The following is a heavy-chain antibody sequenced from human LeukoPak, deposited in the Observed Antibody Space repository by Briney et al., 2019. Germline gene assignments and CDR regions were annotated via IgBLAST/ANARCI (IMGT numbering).Heavy chain of an antibody. CDR3: AREDIVATRSHGGDYYYYYMDV. D-gene: IGHD5-12*01. J-gene: IGHJ6*03. CDR1: GFTFSSYE. CDR2: ISSSGSPI. V-gene: IGHV3-48*03. Sequence: GGSLRLSCAASGFTFSSYEMNWVRQAPGKGLEWVSYISSSGSPIYYADSVKGRFTISRDNAKNSLYLQMNSLRAEDTAVYYCAREDIVATRSHGGDYYYYYMDVWGKGTTVTVSS.